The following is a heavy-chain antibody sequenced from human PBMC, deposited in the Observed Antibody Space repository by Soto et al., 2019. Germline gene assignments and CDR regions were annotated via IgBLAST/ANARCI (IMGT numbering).Heavy chain of an antibody. J-gene: IGHJ4*01. Sequence: GGSLRLSCAASGFTFGTYAMHWVRQAPGKGLEWVAVIYYDGSNRYYGDAVKGRFTISRDNSNITLYLQMSILRAEDTAVYYCARAFCTNGVCYYFFDYWGHGTLVTVSS. CDR2: IYYDGSNR. CDR3: ARAFCTNGVCYYFFDY. V-gene: IGHV3-30*12. CDR1: GFTFGTYA. D-gene: IGHD2-8*01.